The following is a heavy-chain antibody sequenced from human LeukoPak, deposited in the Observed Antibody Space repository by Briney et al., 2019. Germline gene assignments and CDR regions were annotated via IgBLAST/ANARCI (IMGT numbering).Heavy chain of an antibody. V-gene: IGHV2-5*02. Sequence: SGPTLVKPTQTLTLACTFSGFSLTTRGVGVGWIRQPPGKALEWLALIYWDDDKRYSPSLKSRLTITKDTSNNQVVLTMANMDPVDTATYYCAHRLLPFGYSSGWYGSSEGYFLHWGLGTLVTVSS. J-gene: IGHJ1*01. CDR3: AHRLLPFGYSSGWYGSSEGYFLH. CDR2: IYWDDDK. CDR1: GFSLTTRGVG. D-gene: IGHD6-19*01.